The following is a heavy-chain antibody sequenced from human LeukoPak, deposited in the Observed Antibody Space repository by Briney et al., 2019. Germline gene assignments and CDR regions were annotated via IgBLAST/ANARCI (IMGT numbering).Heavy chain of an antibody. CDR1: GYTFTSYG. CDR2: ISAYNGNT. CDR3: ARAHVLLWFGESYNWFDP. J-gene: IGHJ5*02. Sequence: VASVKVSCKASGYTFTSYGISWVRQAPGQGLEWMGWISAYNGNTNYAQKLQGRVTMTTDTSTSTAYMELRSLRSVDTAVYYCARAHVLLWFGESYNWFDPWGQGTLVTVSS. V-gene: IGHV1-18*01. D-gene: IGHD3-10*01.